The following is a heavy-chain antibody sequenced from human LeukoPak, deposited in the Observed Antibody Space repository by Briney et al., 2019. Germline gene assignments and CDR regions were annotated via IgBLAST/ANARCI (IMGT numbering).Heavy chain of an antibody. CDR2: INHSGST. CDR1: GGSFSGYY. J-gene: IGHJ6*03. Sequence: KPSETLSLTCAVYGGSFSGYYWSWIRQPPGKGLEWIGEINHSGSTNYNPSLKSRVTISVDTSKNQFSLKLSSVTAADTAVYYCATSYYYYYYMDVWGKGTTVTVSS. V-gene: IGHV4-34*01. CDR3: ATSYYYYYYMDV.